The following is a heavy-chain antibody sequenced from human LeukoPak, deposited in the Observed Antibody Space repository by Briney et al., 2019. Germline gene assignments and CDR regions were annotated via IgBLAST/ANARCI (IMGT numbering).Heavy chain of an antibody. CDR1: GGTFSSYA. J-gene: IGHJ4*02. Sequence: ASVKVSCKASGGTFSSYAISWVRQAPGQGLEWVGWINPNSGGTNFAQKFQGRVTMTRDTSISTAYMELSRLRSDDTAVYYCARDSMTDYFDYWGQGTLVTVSS. V-gene: IGHV1-2*02. D-gene: IGHD2-21*02. CDR2: INPNSGGT. CDR3: ARDSMTDYFDY.